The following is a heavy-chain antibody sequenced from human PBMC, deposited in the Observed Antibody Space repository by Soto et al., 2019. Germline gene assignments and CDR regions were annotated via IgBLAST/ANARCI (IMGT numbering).Heavy chain of an antibody. D-gene: IGHD5-18*01. Sequence: EVQLLESGGGLVQPGGSLRLSCAASGFTFSSYAMSWVRQAPWKGLEWVSAISGSGGSTYYADSVKGRFTISRDNSKNTLYLQMNSLRAEDTAVYYCAKDLPRNTAMVFGWRNTFDYWGQGTLVTVSS. CDR3: AKDLPRNTAMVFGWRNTFDY. V-gene: IGHV3-23*01. J-gene: IGHJ4*02. CDR2: ISGSGGST. CDR1: GFTFSSYA.